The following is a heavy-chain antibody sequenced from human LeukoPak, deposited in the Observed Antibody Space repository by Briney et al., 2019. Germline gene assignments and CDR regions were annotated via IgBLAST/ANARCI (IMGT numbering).Heavy chain of an antibody. V-gene: IGHV3-48*01. Sequence: GGSRRLSCAASGFTFSSYSMNWVRQAPGKGLEWVSYISSSSSTIYYADSVKGRFTISRDNAKNSLYLQMNSLGAEDTAVYYCATFRARAFDIWGQGTMVTVSS. J-gene: IGHJ3*02. CDR2: ISSSSSTI. CDR1: GFTFSSYS. CDR3: ATFRARAFDI.